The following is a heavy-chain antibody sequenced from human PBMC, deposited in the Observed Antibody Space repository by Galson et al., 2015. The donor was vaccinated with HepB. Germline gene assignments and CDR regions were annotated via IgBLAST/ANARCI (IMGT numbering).Heavy chain of an antibody. V-gene: IGHV3-66*02. CDR1: GLIVSNNY. CDR2: IYGGGDT. CDR3: ASSSDPTRNWHFDL. Sequence: SLRLSCAASGLIVSNNYMTWVRQAPGKGLEWVSLIYGGGDTTYADSVRGRFTTSRDISKSTLYVQMTSLTTEDTAVYYCASSSDPTRNWHFDLWGRGTLVSVSS. J-gene: IGHJ2*01. D-gene: IGHD6-19*01.